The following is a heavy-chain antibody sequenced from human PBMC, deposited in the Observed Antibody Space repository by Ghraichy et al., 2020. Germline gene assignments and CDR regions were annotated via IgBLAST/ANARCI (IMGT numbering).Heavy chain of an antibody. CDR2: IYHSGST. CDR1: GGSFNGSY. J-gene: IGHJ4*02. D-gene: IGHD3-22*01. V-gene: IGHV4-34*01. CDR3: ARQRTYYHDFDY. Sequence: SETLSLTCAVYGGSFNGSYWTWIRQSPGKGLDWIGEIYHSGSTIYNPSLESRISISLDTSKNQFSLKLTSVTAADTAVYYCARQRTYYHDFDYWGRGTLVTVSS.